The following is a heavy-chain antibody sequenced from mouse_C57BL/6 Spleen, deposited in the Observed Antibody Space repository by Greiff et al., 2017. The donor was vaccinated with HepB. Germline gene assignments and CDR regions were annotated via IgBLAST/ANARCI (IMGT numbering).Heavy chain of an antibody. V-gene: IGHV1-55*01. J-gene: IGHJ3*01. CDR2: IYPGSGST. Sequence: QVQLQQSGAELVKPGASVKMSCKASGYTFTSYWITWVKQRPGQGLEWIGDIYPGSGSTNYNEKFKSKATLTVDTSSSTAYMQRSSLTSEDSAVYYCARRGGYYSFAYWGQGTLVTVSA. CDR3: ARRGGYYSFAY. CDR1: GYTFTSYW. D-gene: IGHD2-3*01.